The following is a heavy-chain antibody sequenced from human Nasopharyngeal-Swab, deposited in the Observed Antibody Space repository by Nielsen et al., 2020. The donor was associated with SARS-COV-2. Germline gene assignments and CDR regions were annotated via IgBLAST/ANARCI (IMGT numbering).Heavy chain of an antibody. V-gene: IGHV4-39*01. Sequence: RQAPGKGLEWIGSIYYSGSTYYNPSLKSRVTISVDTSKNQFSLKLSPVTAADTAVYYCASLNVDTAMVPDYWGQGTLVTVSS. CDR2: IYYSGST. D-gene: IGHD5-18*01. CDR3: ASLNVDTAMVPDY. J-gene: IGHJ4*02.